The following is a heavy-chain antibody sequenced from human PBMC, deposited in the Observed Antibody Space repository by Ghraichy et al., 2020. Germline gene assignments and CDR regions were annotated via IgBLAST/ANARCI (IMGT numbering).Heavy chain of an antibody. CDR3: ARGRFKYSSGWYVY. D-gene: IGHD6-19*01. J-gene: IGHJ4*02. Sequence: SETLSLTCAVYGGSFSGYYWSWIRQPPGKGLEWIGEINHSGSTNYNPSLKSRVTISVDTSKNQFSLKLSSVTAADTAVYYCARGRFKYSSGWYVYWGQGTLVTVSS. V-gene: IGHV4-34*01. CDR1: GGSFSGYY. CDR2: INHSGST.